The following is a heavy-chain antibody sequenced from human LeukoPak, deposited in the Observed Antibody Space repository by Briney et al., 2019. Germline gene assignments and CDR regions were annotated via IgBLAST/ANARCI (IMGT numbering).Heavy chain of an antibody. D-gene: IGHD2-15*01. Sequence: GRSLRLSCAASGFTFDDYAMHWVRQAPGKGLEWVSGISWNSGSIGYADSVKGRFTISRDNAKNSLYLQMNSLRAEDTALYYCAKGAGIKYCSGGSCHSYYFDYWGQGTLVTVSS. CDR2: ISWNSGSI. V-gene: IGHV3-9*01. CDR3: AKGAGIKYCSGGSCHSYYFDY. CDR1: GFTFDDYA. J-gene: IGHJ4*02.